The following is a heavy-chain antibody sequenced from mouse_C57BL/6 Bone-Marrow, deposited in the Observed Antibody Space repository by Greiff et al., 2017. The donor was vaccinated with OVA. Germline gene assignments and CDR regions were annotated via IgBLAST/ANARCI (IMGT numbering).Heavy chain of an antibody. D-gene: IGHD1-3*01. CDR1: GYAFSSSW. CDR3: ARKGLMFYYFDY. V-gene: IGHV1-82*01. J-gene: IGHJ2*01. CDR2: IYPGDGDT. Sequence: QVQLQQSGPELVKPGASVKISCKASGYAFSSSWMNWVKQRPGKGLEWIGRIYPGDGDTNYNGKFKGKATLTADKSSSTAYMKLGSLTSEDSAVDFCARKGLMFYYFDYWGQGTTLTVSS.